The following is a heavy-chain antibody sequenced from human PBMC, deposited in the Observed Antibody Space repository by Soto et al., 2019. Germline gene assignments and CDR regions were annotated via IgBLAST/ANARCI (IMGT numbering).Heavy chain of an antibody. CDR2: INPNSGST. Sequence: ASVKVSCKASGGALSSYAISWVRQAPGQGLEWMGWINPNSGSTNYAQKFQGWVTMTRDTSISTAYMELSRLRSDDTAVYYCAVDSSVQYYFDYWGQGTLVTVSS. V-gene: IGHV1-2*04. CDR3: AVDSSVQYYFDY. CDR1: GGALSSYA. J-gene: IGHJ4*02. D-gene: IGHD3-22*01.